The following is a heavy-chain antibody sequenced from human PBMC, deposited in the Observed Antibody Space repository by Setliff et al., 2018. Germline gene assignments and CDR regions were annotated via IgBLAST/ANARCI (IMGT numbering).Heavy chain of an antibody. CDR2: INHRGST. CDR3: ARGRNIAARLLDS. J-gene: IGHJ4*02. D-gene: IGHD6-6*01. Sequence: SETLSLTCAAYGGTFSDYYWTWIRQPTGKGLEWIGEINHRGSTNYDPSLKSRATISIDTSKDQFSLKLISMSAADTAVYFCARGRNIAARLLDSWGQGALVTV. V-gene: IGHV4-34*01. CDR1: GGTFSDYY.